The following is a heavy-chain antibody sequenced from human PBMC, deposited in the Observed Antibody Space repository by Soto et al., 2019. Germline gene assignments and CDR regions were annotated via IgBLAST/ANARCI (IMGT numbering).Heavy chain of an antibody. J-gene: IGHJ4*02. D-gene: IGHD3-10*01. V-gene: IGHV2-5*02. CDR1: GFSLSTSEVG. CDR2: IYWDDDK. Sequence: QITLKESGPTLVKPTQTLTLTCTFSGFSLSTSEVGVGWIRQPPGKALEWLALIYWDDDKRYSPSVKSRLTITKDTSKNQVVLTMANMDPVDTSTYYCAHSRYYGSGHLYSSDYWGQGTLVTVSS. CDR3: AHSRYYGSGHLYSSDY.